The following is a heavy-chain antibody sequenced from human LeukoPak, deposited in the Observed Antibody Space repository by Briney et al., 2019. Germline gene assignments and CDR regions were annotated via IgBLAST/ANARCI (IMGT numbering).Heavy chain of an antibody. CDR2: IYYSGST. CDR3: ASRDGYNSFHYYMDV. CDR1: GGSISSGGYY. V-gene: IGHV4-31*03. Sequence: SETLSLTCTVSGGSISSGGYYWSWIRQHPGKGLEWIGYIYYSGSTYYNPSLKSRVTISVDTSKNQFSLKLSSVTAADTAVYYCASRDGYNSFHYYMDVWGKGTTVTVSS. J-gene: IGHJ6*03. D-gene: IGHD5-24*01.